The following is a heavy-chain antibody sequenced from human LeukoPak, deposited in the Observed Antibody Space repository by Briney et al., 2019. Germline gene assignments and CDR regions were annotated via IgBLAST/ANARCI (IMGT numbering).Heavy chain of an antibody. Sequence: SETLSLTCTVSGGSISSYYWSWIRQPPGKGLEWIGYIYYSGSTNYNPSLKSRVTISVDTSKNQFSLKLSSVTAADTVVYYCARIRGYYPDYWGQGTLVTVSS. CDR3: ARIRGYYPDY. CDR2: IYYSGST. D-gene: IGHD3-3*01. CDR1: GGSISSYY. V-gene: IGHV4-59*01. J-gene: IGHJ4*02.